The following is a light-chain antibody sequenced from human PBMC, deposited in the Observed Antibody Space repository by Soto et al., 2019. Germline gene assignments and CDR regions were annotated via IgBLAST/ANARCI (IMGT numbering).Light chain of an antibody. J-gene: IGKJ1*01. CDR3: QQYNSYSWT. V-gene: IGKV1-5*01. CDR2: DVS. CDR1: PRISNG. Sequence: DIQMTQAPSTLSASVGDRVNITCRAIPRISNGLAWDQQRPGKAPKLLIYDVSCLESGVPSRFSGSGSGTEFTLSISSLQPDDFATYYCQQYNSYSWTFGQGPKVDIK.